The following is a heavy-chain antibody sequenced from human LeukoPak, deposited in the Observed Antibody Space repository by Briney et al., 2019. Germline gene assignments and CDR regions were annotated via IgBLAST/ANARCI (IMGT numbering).Heavy chain of an antibody. CDR2: INSDGSST. J-gene: IGHJ4*02. CDR1: GFTFSSYW. CDR3: ARDYVSQFDY. Sequence: GGSLRLSCAASGFTFSSYWMHWVRQAPGEGLVWVSRINSDGSSTSYADSVKGRFTISRDNAKNTVYLQMNSLRAEDTAVYYCARDYVSQFDYWGQGTLVTVSS. V-gene: IGHV3-74*01. D-gene: IGHD3-16*01.